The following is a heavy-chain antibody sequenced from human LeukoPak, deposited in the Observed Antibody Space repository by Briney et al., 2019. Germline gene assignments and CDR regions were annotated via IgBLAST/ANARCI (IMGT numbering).Heavy chain of an antibody. V-gene: IGHV1-24*01. Sequence: ASVKVSCKVSGYTLTELSMHWVRQAPGKGLEWMGGFDPEDGETIYAQKFQGRVTMTEDTSTDTAYMELSSLRSEDTAVYYCATDRGVAAAGTYYYYMDVWGKGTTGTVSS. CDR1: GYTLTELS. CDR2: FDPEDGET. J-gene: IGHJ6*03. CDR3: ATDRGVAAAGTYYYYMDV. D-gene: IGHD6-13*01.